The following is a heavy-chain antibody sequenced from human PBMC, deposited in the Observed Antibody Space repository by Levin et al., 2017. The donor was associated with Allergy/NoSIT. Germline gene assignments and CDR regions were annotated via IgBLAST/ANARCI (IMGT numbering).Heavy chain of an antibody. D-gene: IGHD1-1*01. Sequence: GESLKISCAVSGISVSGNYMSWVRQAPGKGLDWVSVIYPGSSTYYTDSVKGRFTISRDNSRNTPYLQMNSLRAEDTAVDYCSRVRYEHNYYYYYMVVCGKGTPVTVSS. CDR1: GISVSGNY. CDR3: SRVRYEHNYYYYYMVV. J-gene: IGHJ6*03. CDR2: IYPGSST. V-gene: IGHV3-53*01.